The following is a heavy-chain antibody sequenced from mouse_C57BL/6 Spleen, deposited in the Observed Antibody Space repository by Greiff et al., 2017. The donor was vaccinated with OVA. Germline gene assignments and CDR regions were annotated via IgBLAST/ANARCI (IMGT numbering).Heavy chain of an antibody. CDR3: ARGRLIYGSSYQDAMDY. Sequence: VQLQQSGPELVKPGASVKISCKASGYSFTDYNMNWVKQSNGKSLEWVGVINPNYGTTSYNQKFKGKATLTVDKSSSPAYMQLNRLTSEDSAVYYCARGRLIYGSSYQDAMDYWGQGTSVTVSS. J-gene: IGHJ4*01. D-gene: IGHD1-1*01. V-gene: IGHV1-39*01. CDR1: GYSFTDYN. CDR2: INPNYGTT.